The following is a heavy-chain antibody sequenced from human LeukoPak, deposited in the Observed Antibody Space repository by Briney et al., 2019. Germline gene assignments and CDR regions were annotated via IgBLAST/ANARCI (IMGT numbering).Heavy chain of an antibody. Sequence: GGSLRLSCAASGFTFSSYNMNWVRQAPGKGLEWVSLISSSGSTIYYADSVKGRFTISRDNAKNSLYLQMNSLRAEDTAVYYCARDCGGDCYSIDYWGQGTLVTVSS. CDR2: ISSSGSTI. CDR3: ARDCGGDCYSIDY. D-gene: IGHD2-21*02. CDR1: GFTFSSYN. J-gene: IGHJ4*02. V-gene: IGHV3-48*04.